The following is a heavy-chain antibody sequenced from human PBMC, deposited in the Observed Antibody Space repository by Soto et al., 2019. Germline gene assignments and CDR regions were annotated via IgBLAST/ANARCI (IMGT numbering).Heavy chain of an antibody. J-gene: IGHJ1*01. D-gene: IGHD6-6*01. CDR1: GDSINSRY. CDR3: LSQRENLFNF. Sequence: SETLSLTCSVSGDSINSRYWSWIRQPPGKGLEWIGYIDYVGSTNYAPSLQSRVTMSVDTSKNQVSLKLRHVTAADTAAYSRLSQRENLFNFCGEGILVTVCS. CDR2: IDYVGST. V-gene: IGHV4-59*11.